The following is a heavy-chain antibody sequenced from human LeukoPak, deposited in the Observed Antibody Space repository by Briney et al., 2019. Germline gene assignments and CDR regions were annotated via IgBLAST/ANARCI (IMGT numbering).Heavy chain of an antibody. Sequence: GGSLRLSCAASGFTFSSAWMHWVRQAPGTGLVWVSRITDDATTTYADSVRGRFTISRDNAKNTLYLQMNSLRAEDTAVYYCASTHRGFHGDSSHYYYYGMDVWGQGTTVTVSS. CDR3: ASTHRGFHGDSSHYYYYGMDV. D-gene: IGHD4-17*01. J-gene: IGHJ6*02. CDR2: ITDDATT. V-gene: IGHV3-74*03. CDR1: GFTFSSAW.